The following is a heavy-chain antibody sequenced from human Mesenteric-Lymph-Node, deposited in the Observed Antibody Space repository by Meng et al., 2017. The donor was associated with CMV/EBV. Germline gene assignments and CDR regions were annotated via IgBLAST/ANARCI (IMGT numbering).Heavy chain of an antibody. J-gene: IGHJ4*02. CDR3: ARRYCSGGCCYFDF. D-gene: IGHD2-15*01. CDR1: GFTFSNYW. Sequence: GESLKISCAASGFTFSNYWMQWVRQAPGKGLVCVSRINNDGRSTSYADFVKGRFTISRDNAKNTLYLQMYSLRAEDTAVYYCARRYCSGGCCYFDFWGQGTLVTVSS. V-gene: IGHV3-74*01. CDR2: INNDGRST.